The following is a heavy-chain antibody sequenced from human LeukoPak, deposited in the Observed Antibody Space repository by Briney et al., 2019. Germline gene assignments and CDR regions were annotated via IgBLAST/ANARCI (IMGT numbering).Heavy chain of an antibody. J-gene: IGHJ1*01. D-gene: IGHD5-18*01. CDR1: GFNFRDYG. CDR3: AREASVVATNTGYTYGHFPSD. V-gene: IGHV3-30*02. Sequence: GGSLRLSCAASGFNFRDYGMFWVRQAPGKGLEWVAFIRSDGSGRHYRDSVKGRFTISRDTSKSTVFLQMSSLRTEDTAVYYCAREASVVATNTGYTYGHFPSDWGQGTLVSVSS. CDR2: IRSDGSGR.